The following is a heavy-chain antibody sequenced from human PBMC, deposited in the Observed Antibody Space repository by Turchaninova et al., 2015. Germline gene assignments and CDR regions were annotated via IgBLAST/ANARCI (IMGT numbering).Heavy chain of an antibody. CDR1: GFSLSTSGVG. Sequence: QITLKESGPTVVKPTQTLTLPCPFSGFSLSTSGVGLGWIRQPPGKALEWLTLIYWDDDKRYSPSLKSRLTITKDTSKNQVVLTMTNMDPVDTATYYCAHKGNRGDPFDYWGPGTLVTVSS. J-gene: IGHJ4*02. V-gene: IGHV2-5*02. CDR3: AHKGNRGDPFDY. CDR2: IYWDDDK. D-gene: IGHD3-10*01.